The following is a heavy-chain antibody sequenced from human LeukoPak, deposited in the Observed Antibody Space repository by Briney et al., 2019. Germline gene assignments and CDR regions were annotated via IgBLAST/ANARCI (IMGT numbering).Heavy chain of an antibody. J-gene: IGHJ4*02. CDR1: GFTFSSYS. Sequence: GGSLRLSCAASGFTFSSYSMNWVRQAPGKGLEWVSSISSSSSYIYYADSVKGRFTISRDNAKNSLYLQMNSLRAEDTAVYYCARDRDKLRIFDGSLHYWGQGPRVTVPS. D-gene: IGHD3-9*01. V-gene: IGHV3-21*06. CDR2: ISSSSSYI. CDR3: ARDRDKLRIFDGSLHY.